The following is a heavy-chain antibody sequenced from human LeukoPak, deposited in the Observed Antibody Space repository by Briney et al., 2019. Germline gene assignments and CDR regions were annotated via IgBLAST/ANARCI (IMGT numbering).Heavy chain of an antibody. J-gene: IGHJ4*02. CDR1: GGTFSSYT. Sequence: GASVKVSCKASGGTFSSYTISWVRQAPGQGLEWMGRIIPIPGIANYAQKFQGRVTITADKSTSTAYMELSSLRSEDTAVYYCARRGVEDTTTTGENFFNYWGQGTLVTVSS. D-gene: IGHD3-10*01. V-gene: IGHV1-69*02. CDR3: ARRGVEDTTTTGENFFNY. CDR2: IIPIPGIA.